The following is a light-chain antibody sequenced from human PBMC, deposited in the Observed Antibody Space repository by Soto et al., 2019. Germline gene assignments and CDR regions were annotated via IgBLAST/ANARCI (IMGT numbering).Light chain of an antibody. CDR1: QSVSSNY. CDR2: GAS. Sequence: EIVLTQSPGTLSLSPGERATLSCRASQSVSSNYLAWYQQKPGQAPRLLIYGASSRATGFPDRFSGRGSGTDFTLTISRLEPEDFAVYYCQQYGRSPPTFGQGTKVDIK. V-gene: IGKV3-20*01. J-gene: IGKJ1*01. CDR3: QQYGRSPPT.